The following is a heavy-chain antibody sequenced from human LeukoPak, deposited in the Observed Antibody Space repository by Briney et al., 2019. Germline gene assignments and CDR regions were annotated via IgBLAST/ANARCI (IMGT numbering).Heavy chain of an antibody. CDR1: GVSFSGYY. V-gene: IGHV4-34*01. D-gene: IGHD3-10*01. CDR3: ARVEGNTSGSRNFWYFDL. Sequence: SETLSLTCAVYGVSFSGYYWSWIRQPPGKGLEWIGKVNHSGSTNQNPSLQSRVTISADTSKKQFSLKVTSVTAADTAMYYCARVEGNTSGSRNFWYFDLWGRGTLVTVSS. J-gene: IGHJ2*01. CDR2: VNHSGST.